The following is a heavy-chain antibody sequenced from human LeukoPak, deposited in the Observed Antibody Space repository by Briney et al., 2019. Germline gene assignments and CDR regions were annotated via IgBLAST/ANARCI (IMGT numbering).Heavy chain of an antibody. J-gene: IGHJ3*02. CDR1: GGSISSGSYY. Sequence: PSQTLSLTCSVSGGSISSGSYYWSWIRQHPGQGLEWIGYIYYSGSTYYNPSLKSRVTISVDTSKNQFSLKLNSVTAADTAVYYCARLYDSSRAFDIWGQGTIITVSS. CDR2: IYYSGST. V-gene: IGHV4-31*03. CDR3: ARLYDSSRAFDI. D-gene: IGHD2-8*01.